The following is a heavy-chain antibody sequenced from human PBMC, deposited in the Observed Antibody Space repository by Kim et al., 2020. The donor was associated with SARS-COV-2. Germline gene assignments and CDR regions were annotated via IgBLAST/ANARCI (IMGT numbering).Heavy chain of an antibody. D-gene: IGHD4-17*01. J-gene: IGHJ4*02. CDR1: GFTFSSYS. Sequence: GGSLRLSCAASGFTFSSYSMNWVRQAPGKGLEWVSSISSSSSYIYYADSVKGRFTISRDNAKNSLYLQMNSLRAEDTAVYYCARDVGYGDYCDYWGQGTLVTVSS. CDR2: ISSSSSYI. CDR3: ARDVGYGDYCDY. V-gene: IGHV3-21*01.